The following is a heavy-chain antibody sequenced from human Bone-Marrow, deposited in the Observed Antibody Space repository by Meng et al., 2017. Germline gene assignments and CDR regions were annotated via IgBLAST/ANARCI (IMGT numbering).Heavy chain of an antibody. CDR3: ARGPVRYFDWLPTDNWFDP. J-gene: IGHJ5*02. Sequence: SETLSLTCAGYGGSFSGYYWSWSRQPPGKGLEWIGEIKHSGSTNYNPSLKRRVTISVDTSKIQFSLKLSSVTAADTAVYYCARGPVRYFDWLPTDNWFDPWGQGTLVTVSS. CDR2: IKHSGST. D-gene: IGHD3-9*01. CDR1: GGSFSGYY. V-gene: IGHV4-34*01.